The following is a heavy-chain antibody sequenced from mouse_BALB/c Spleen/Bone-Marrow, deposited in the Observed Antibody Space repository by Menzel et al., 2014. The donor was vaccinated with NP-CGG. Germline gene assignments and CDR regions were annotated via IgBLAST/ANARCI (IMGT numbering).Heavy chain of an antibody. CDR1: GYTFTSYW. D-gene: IGHD3-1*01. CDR2: IYPGNSDT. CDR3: TTLARNYLDY. V-gene: IGHV1-5*01. J-gene: IGHJ2*01. Sequence: EVQGVESGTVLARPGASVKMSCKASGYTFTSYWMHWVKQRPGQGLEWIGTIYPGNSDTTYNQKFKGKAKLTAVTSTSTAYMERISLTNDDAAFYYGTTLARNYLDYWGQGTTLTVSS.